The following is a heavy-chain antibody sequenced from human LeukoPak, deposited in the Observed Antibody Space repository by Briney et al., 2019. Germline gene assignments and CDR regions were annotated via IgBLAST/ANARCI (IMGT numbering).Heavy chain of an antibody. J-gene: IGHJ4*02. CDR2: IKSKTDGGTT. CDR1: GFTFSNAW. Sequence: GGSLRHSCAASGFTFSNAWMSWVRQAPGKGLEWVGRIKSKTDGGTTDYAAPVKGRFTISRDDSKNTLYLQMNSLKTEDTAVYYCTGTWNDWTPTGFDYWGQGTLVTVSS. CDR3: TGTWNDWTPTGFDY. V-gene: IGHV3-15*01. D-gene: IGHD1-1*01.